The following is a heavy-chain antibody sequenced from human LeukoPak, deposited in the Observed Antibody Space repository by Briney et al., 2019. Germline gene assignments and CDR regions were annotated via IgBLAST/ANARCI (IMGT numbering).Heavy chain of an antibody. CDR2: INHSGST. J-gene: IGHJ4*02. V-gene: IGHV4-4*02. CDR1: GGSISSNNW. Sequence: SGTLSLTCAVSGGSISSNNWWGWVRQPPGKGLEWIGEINHSGSTNYNPSLKSRVTISVDTSKNQFSLKLSSVTAADTAVYYCARGLWCSGGSCYADGDYWGQGTLVTVSS. CDR3: ARGLWCSGGSCYADGDY. D-gene: IGHD2-15*01.